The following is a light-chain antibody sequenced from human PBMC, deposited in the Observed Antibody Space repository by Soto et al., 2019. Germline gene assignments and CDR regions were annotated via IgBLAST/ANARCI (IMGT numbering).Light chain of an antibody. CDR1: SSNIGSNT. CDR3: AAWDDSLKKVV. V-gene: IGLV1-44*01. CDR2: SNN. J-gene: IGLJ2*01. Sequence: QSVLTQPPSASGTPGQRVTISCSGSSSNIGSNTVNRYQQLPGTAPKLLIYSNNQRPSGVPDRFSGSKSGTSASLAISGLQSEDEADYYCAAWDDSLKKVVFGGGTKLTVL.